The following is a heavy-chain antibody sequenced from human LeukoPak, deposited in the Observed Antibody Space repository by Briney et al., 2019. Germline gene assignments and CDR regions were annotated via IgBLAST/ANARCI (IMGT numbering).Heavy chain of an antibody. V-gene: IGHV3-53*01. CDR3: AREDCSSTSCRYSGGFDY. CDR2: IYSGGST. Sequence: GGSLRLSCAASGFTVSSNYMSWVRQAPGKGLEWVSVIYSGGSTYYADSVKGRFTISRDNSMNTLYLQMNSLRAEDTAVYYCAREDCSSTSCRYSGGFDYWGQGTLVTVSS. J-gene: IGHJ4*02. CDR1: GFTVSSNY. D-gene: IGHD2-2*01.